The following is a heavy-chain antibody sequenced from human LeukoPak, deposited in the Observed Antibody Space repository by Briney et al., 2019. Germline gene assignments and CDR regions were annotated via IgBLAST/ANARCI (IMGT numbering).Heavy chain of an antibody. CDR1: GGSISNYY. CDR2: IYYSGST. J-gene: IGHJ4*02. V-gene: IGHV4-59*08. Sequence: PSQTLSLTCTVSGGSISNYYWNCIRQPPGKGLEWVGYIYYSGSTNHNPSLKSRLTISVDESKNRISLKLNSVTAADSAVYYCARHYDGLDFWGQGTLVTVSS. D-gene: IGHD5-12*01. CDR3: ARHYDGLDF.